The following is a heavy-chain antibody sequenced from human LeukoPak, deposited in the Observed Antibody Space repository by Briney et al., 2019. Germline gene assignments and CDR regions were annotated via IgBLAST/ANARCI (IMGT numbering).Heavy chain of an antibody. CDR3: AKAGRLQAEAGWIDH. Sequence: PGGSLRLSCAASGFTFTNYVMNWVRQAPGKGLEWVSAIGGGATTYYSDYVKGRFTISRDNSKNTLYLQMNSLRAGDTAMYYCAKAGRLQAEAGWIDHWGQGTLVTVS. D-gene: IGHD6-19*01. J-gene: IGHJ4*02. CDR2: IGGGATT. CDR1: GFTFTNYV. V-gene: IGHV3-23*01.